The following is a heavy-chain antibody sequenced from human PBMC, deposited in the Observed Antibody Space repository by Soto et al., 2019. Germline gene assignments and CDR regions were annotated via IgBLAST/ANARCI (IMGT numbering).Heavy chain of an antibody. D-gene: IGHD3-10*01. J-gene: IGHJ6*02. V-gene: IGHV4-59*08. CDR1: DDSSSSYK. Sequence: SETLSLTCTVSDDSSSSYKCSCFRQPPGRRLEWIGYIDSSGGTSYNPSLQSRVTISVDTSTKQFSLKLSSVTAADTAVYYCVRQGFGRLHGLVDVWGQGTTVT. CDR3: VRQGFGRLHGLVDV. CDR2: IDSSGGT.